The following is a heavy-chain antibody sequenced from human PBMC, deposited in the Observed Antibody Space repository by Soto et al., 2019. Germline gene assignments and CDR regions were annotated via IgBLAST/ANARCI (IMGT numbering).Heavy chain of an antibody. CDR2: ISYDGSNK. CDR1: GFTFSSYG. J-gene: IGHJ6*02. Sequence: QVQLVESGGGVVQPGRSLRLSCAASGFTFSSYGMHWVRQTPGKGLEWVAVISYDGSNKYYADSVKGRFTIPRDNSKNTLYLQMNSLRAEDTAVYYCANGRTEGGTIFGMAVGRNYGMDVWGQGTTVTVSS. D-gene: IGHD3-3*01. CDR3: ANGRTEGGTIFGMAVGRNYGMDV. V-gene: IGHV3-30*18.